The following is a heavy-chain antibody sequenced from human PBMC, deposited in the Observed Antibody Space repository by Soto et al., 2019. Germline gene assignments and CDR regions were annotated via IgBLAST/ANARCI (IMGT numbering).Heavy chain of an antibody. CDR3: ATAVYLDSGATPCHYDY. D-gene: IGHD4-17*01. CDR2: SSGSGGST. V-gene: IGHV3-23*01. Sequence: PGGSLRLSCAASGVTFSSYAMSWVGQARGKGLEWGGASSGSGGSTYYADSVKGRFTISRDNSKNTLYLQMNSLRAEDTAVYYCATAVYLDSGATPCHYDYWGQGTLVTVSS. J-gene: IGHJ4*02. CDR1: GVTFSSYA.